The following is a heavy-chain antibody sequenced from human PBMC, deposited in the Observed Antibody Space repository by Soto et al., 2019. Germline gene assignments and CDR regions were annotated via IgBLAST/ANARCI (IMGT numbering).Heavy chain of an antibody. CDR3: AKGQSGACYTALDY. Sequence: EVQLLESGGGLAEPGGSLRLSCAASGFTFPSLAISWVRQARGKGREWVSIISGSGDTTYYADSVKGRFTISRDNSKNTLYLQMSSLRVEDTAVYFCAKGQSGACYTALDYWGQGNLVTVSS. CDR1: GFTFPSLA. D-gene: IGHD2-21*02. CDR2: ISGSGDTT. V-gene: IGHV3-23*01. J-gene: IGHJ4*02.